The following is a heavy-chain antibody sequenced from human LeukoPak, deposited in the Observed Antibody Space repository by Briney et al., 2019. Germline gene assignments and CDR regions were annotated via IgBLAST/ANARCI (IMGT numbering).Heavy chain of an antibody. CDR3: AREVSIRSYYYDSSGYYSDY. CDR2: IIPILGIA. D-gene: IGHD3-22*01. J-gene: IGHJ4*02. V-gene: IGHV1-69*04. CDR1: GYTFTSYG. Sequence: SVKVSCKASGYTFTSYGISWVRQAPGQGLEWMGRIIPILGIANYAQKFQGRVTITADKSTSTAYMELSSLRSEDTAVYYCAREVSIRSYYYDSSGYYSDYWGQGTLVTVSS.